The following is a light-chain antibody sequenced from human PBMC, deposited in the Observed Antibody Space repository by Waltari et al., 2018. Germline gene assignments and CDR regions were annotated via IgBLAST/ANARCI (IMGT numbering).Light chain of an antibody. CDR1: QGIGNN. J-gene: IGKJ4*01. V-gene: IGKV1-16*01. Sequence: DLERSQSPSSLSASVGGTVTITCQSSQGIGNNLNWYQQKPGKAPKLLIYRASSLQSGIPSRFSGSGSGTDFTLTISSLQPEDFATYYCQQGYSYPLTFGGGTKVEIK. CDR3: QQGYSYPLT. CDR2: RAS.